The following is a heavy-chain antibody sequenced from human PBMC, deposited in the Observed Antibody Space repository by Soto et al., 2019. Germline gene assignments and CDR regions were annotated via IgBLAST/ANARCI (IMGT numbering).Heavy chain of an antibody. CDR1: GFTFSSYW. V-gene: IGHV3-74*01. Sequence: EVQLVESGGGLVQPGGSLRLSCAASGFTFSSYWMHWVRQVPGKGLVWVARTDEYGSTINYADSVKGRFTISRDNAKNTLYLEMNSLRGEDTALYYFTRDIGGRGAFWGQGSLVTVSS. CDR2: TDEYGSTI. CDR3: TRDIGGRGAF. D-gene: IGHD3-16*01. J-gene: IGHJ4*02.